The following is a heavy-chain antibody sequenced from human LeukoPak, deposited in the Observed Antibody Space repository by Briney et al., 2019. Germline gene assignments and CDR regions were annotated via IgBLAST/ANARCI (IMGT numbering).Heavy chain of an antibody. CDR2: MNPDGSGK. J-gene: IGHJ4*02. V-gene: IGHV3-7*01. Sequence: PGGSLRLSCVASGFTFSGSWMTWVRQAPRKGLEWVANMNPDGSGKYYVDSVKGRFTVSRDNAKNSVYLQMNSLRAEDTAVYYCGRDPAWGANDLWGQGTLVTVSS. D-gene: IGHD3/OR15-3a*01. CDR1: GFTFSGSW. CDR3: GRDPAWGANDL.